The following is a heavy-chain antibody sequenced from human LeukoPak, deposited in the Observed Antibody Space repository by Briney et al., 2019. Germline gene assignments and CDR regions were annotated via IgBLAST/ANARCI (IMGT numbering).Heavy chain of an antibody. J-gene: IGHJ4*02. V-gene: IGHV3-23*01. CDR1: GFSITSYA. CDR2: ITGSGSTT. Sequence: GGSLRLSCAASGFSITSYAMSWVRQAPGKGLEWVSAITGSGSTTYYADSMKGRFTISRDNSKNTLHLQMNSLRAEDTAIYYCAKVGSSGWYRDYWGQGTLVTVSS. D-gene: IGHD6-19*01. CDR3: AKVGSSGWYRDY.